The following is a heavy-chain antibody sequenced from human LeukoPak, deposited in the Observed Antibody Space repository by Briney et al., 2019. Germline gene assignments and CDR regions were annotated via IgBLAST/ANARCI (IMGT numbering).Heavy chain of an antibody. D-gene: IGHD3-3*01. CDR1: GFTFSSYD. V-gene: IGHV3-21*01. Sequence: PGGTLRLSCAASGFTFSSYDMSWVRQAPGKGLEWVSSISSSSSYIYYADSVKGRFTISRDNAKNSLYLQMNSLRAEDTAVYYCARAQYDFWSGSPLDYWGQGTLVTVSS. CDR3: ARAQYDFWSGSPLDY. CDR2: ISSSSSYI. J-gene: IGHJ4*02.